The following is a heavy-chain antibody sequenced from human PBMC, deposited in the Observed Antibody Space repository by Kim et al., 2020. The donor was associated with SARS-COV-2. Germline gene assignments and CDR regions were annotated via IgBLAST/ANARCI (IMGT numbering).Heavy chain of an antibody. Sequence: SETLSLTCTVSGGSISSSSYYWGWIRQPPGKGLEWIGSIYYSGSTYYNPSLKSRVTISVDTSKNQFSLKLSSVTAADTAVYYCARRSMAFYPCPAGDGSSTSCYLGAFDIWGQGTMVTVSS. CDR2: IYYSGST. D-gene: IGHD2-2*01. CDR3: ARRSMAFYPCPAGDGSSTSCYLGAFDI. J-gene: IGHJ3*02. V-gene: IGHV4-39*01. CDR1: GGSISSSSYY.